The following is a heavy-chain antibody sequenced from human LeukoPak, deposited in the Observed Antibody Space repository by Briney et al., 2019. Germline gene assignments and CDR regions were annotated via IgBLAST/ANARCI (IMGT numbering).Heavy chain of an antibody. D-gene: IGHD2-15*01. CDR3: AKDPRYCSGGSCYSADYFDY. CDR2: ISYDGRNK. CDR1: GFTFNSYA. Sequence: GGSLRLSCAASGFTFNSYAMSWVRQAPGKGLEWVAVISYDGRNKYYTDSVKGRFTITRDNSKNTLYLQVNSLRAEDTAVYYCAKDPRYCSGGSCYSADYFDYWGQGTLVTVSS. J-gene: IGHJ4*02. V-gene: IGHV3-30*18.